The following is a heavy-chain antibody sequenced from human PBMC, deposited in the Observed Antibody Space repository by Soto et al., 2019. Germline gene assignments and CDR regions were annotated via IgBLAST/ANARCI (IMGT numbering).Heavy chain of an antibody. CDR1: GASIKSTDYY. Sequence: PSETLSLTCTVSGASIKSTDYYWSWIHQAPGKGLEWIGYVYYTGSTYYNPSLMSRLTISVDTSKNQFSLKLTSVTAAETAVYYCVRTAREGAVARHWFDRWGQGTQVTVSS. J-gene: IGHJ5*02. CDR3: VRTAREGAVARHWFDR. D-gene: IGHD2-21*02. CDR2: VYYTGST. V-gene: IGHV4-30-4*01.